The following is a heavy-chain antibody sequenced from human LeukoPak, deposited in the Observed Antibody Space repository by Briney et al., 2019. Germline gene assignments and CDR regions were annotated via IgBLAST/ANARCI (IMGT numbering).Heavy chain of an antibody. CDR2: IYSGGST. D-gene: IGHD6-19*01. V-gene: IGHV3-53*01. CDR1: GFTVSSNY. Sequence: PGGSLRLSCAASGFTVSSNYMSWVRQAPGKGLEWVSVIYSGGSTYYADSVKGRFTISRDNSKNTLCLQMNSLRAEDTAVYYCARPAVSGWSLDYWGQGTLVTVSS. J-gene: IGHJ4*02. CDR3: ARPAVSGWSLDY.